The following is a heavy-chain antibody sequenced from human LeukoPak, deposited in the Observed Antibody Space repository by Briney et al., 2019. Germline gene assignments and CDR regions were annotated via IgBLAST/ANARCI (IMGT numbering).Heavy chain of an antibody. D-gene: IGHD2-21*02. CDR2: IYYSGRT. CDR1: GGSISSGDYY. Sequence: PSETLSLTCTVSGGSISSGDYYWSWIRQPPGKGLEWIGYIYYSGRTNYNPSLESRVTISVDTSKNQFSLRLSSVTAADSAVYFCARESSGDPRSFEYWGQGTLVTVSS. V-gene: IGHV4-61*08. J-gene: IGHJ4*02. CDR3: ARESSGDPRSFEY.